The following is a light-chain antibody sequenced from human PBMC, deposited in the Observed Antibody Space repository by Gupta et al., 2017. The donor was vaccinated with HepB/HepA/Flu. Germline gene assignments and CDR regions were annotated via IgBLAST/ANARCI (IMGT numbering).Light chain of an antibody. CDR2: KAS. CDR1: QSISTW. V-gene: IGKV1-5*03. Sequence: DIQMTQSPSTLSASVGDRVTLTCRASQSISTWLAWYQQKSGKAPKLLIYKASNLQSGVPSRFIGSGSGTEFTLTISSLQPDDFATYYCQQYNSSSPLTFGQGTKVEIK. CDR3: QQYNSSSPLT. J-gene: IGKJ1*01.